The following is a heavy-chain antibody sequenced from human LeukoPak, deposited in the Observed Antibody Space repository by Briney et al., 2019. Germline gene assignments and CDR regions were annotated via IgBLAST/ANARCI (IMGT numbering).Heavy chain of an antibody. J-gene: IGHJ4*02. D-gene: IGHD4-23*01. CDR1: GFTFVSYG. CDR2: IRYDGSDQ. Sequence: PGGSLRLSCATSGFTFVSYGMHWVRQAPGKGLEWVTFIRYDGSDQAYADSVKGRFTISRDNSKNTFYLHMTSLRREDTAVYYCAKDAHYLFGGKRDFYSDYWGQGALVTVSS. V-gene: IGHV3-30*02. CDR3: AKDAHYLFGGKRDFYSDY.